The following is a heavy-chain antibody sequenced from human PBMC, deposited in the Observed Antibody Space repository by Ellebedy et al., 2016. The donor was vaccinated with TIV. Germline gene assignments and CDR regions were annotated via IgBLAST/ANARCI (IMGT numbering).Heavy chain of an antibody. J-gene: IGHJ4*02. Sequence: ASVKVSCKVSGYTLTELSMHWVRQAPGKGLEWMGGFDPEDGETIYAQKLQGRVTMTTDTSTSTAYMELRSPRSDDTAVYYCARGRGSSHPGNYWGQGTLVTVSS. CDR3: ARGRGSSHPGNY. V-gene: IGHV1-24*01. CDR1: GYTLTELS. CDR2: FDPEDGET. D-gene: IGHD3-10*01.